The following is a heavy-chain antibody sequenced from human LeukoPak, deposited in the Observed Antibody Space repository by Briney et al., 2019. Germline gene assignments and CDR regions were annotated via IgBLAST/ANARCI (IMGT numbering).Heavy chain of an antibody. V-gene: IGHV4-34*01. J-gene: IGHJ4*02. CDR2: INHSGST. Sequence: SETLSLTCAVYGGSFSGYYWSWIRQPPGKGLEWIGEINHSGSTNYNPSLKSRVTISVDTSKNQFSLKLSSVTAADTAVYYCARFAYCGGHCWYYFDYWGQGSLVTVSS. CDR3: ARFAYCGGHCWYYFDY. CDR1: GGSFSGYY. D-gene: IGHD2-21*02.